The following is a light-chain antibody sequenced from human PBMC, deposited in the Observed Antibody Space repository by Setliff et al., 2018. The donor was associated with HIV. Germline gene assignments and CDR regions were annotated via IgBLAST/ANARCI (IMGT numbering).Light chain of an antibody. CDR2: QAT. Sequence: QSALTQPASVSGSPGQSITISCTGTSSDVGHYNLVSWYQQHPGKAPKLMIYQATKRPSGVSNRFSGSKSGDTASLTISGLQAEDEADYYCCSNTGSNTYVFGTGTKVTVL. CDR1: SSDVGHYNL. V-gene: IGLV2-23*01. J-gene: IGLJ1*01. CDR3: CSNTGSNTYV.